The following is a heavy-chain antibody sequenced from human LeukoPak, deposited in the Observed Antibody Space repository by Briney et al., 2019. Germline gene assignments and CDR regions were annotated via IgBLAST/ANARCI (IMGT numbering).Heavy chain of an antibody. CDR3: ARASAQWELLSWFDP. CDR2: ISYDGSNK. D-gene: IGHD1-26*01. V-gene: IGHV3-30*04. CDR1: GFTFSSYA. J-gene: IGHJ5*02. Sequence: GRSLRLSCAASGFTFSSYAMHWVRQAPGKGLEWVAVISYDGSNKYYADSVKGRFTISRDNSKNTLYLQMNSLRAEDTAVYYCARASAQWELLSWFDPWGQGTLVTVSS.